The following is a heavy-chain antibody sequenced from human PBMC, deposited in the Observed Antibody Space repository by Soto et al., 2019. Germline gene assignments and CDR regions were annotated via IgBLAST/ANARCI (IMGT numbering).Heavy chain of an antibody. D-gene: IGHD3-9*01. CDR2: ISSDGDLR. J-gene: IGHJ4*02. Sequence: EVHLLGSGGDLVKPGGSLRLSCEVSGFTFNNFAMSWVRQSPGKGLEWVSTISSDGDLRHYAESVKSRFTISRDNSKSALLLQMNSLRAEDTALYFCAKVRQRFLDILTGATNFDSWGQGTLVTVSS. V-gene: IGHV3-23*01. CDR3: AKVRQRFLDILTGATNFDS. CDR1: GFTFNNFA.